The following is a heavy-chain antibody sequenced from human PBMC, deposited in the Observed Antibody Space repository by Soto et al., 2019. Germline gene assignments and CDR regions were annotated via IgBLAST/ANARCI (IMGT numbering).Heavy chain of an antibody. J-gene: IGHJ6*03. CDR2: INDSGST. CDR3: AKGGRFPEARYYFLDV. Sequence: LSLTCVVDGESFSGDYWTWIRQPPGKGLEWIGEINDSGSTNHKPSLKSRVTMSIDTSKNQFSLNLRSVTAADTGVYYCAKGGRFPEARYYFLDVWGNGTTVTVSS. V-gene: IGHV4-34*01. CDR1: GESFSGDY. D-gene: IGHD3-3*01.